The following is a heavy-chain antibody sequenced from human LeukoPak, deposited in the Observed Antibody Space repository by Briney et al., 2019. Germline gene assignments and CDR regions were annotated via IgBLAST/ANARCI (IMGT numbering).Heavy chain of an antibody. CDR2: IIPILGIA. V-gene: IGHV1-69*10. J-gene: IGHJ4*02. Sequence: VASVTVSCTASGGTFSSFTISWVRQAPGQGLEWMGRIIPILGIANYAQKFQGRVTITADKSTSTAYMELSRLRSEDTAVYYCARDHSFSLSRVLDYWGQGTLVTVSS. D-gene: IGHD2-15*01. CDR1: GGTFSSFT. CDR3: ARDHSFSLSRVLDY.